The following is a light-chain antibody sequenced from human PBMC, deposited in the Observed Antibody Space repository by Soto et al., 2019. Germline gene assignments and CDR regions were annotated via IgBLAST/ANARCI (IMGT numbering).Light chain of an antibody. CDR3: QDYGTSAPWT. Sequence: EIVLTQSPATLSLSPGERATLSCRASQSVSSYLAWYQQKPGQAPRLLIYRGSSRATGIPDRFSGRGSGTDFTLTSSRLEPEDFAVYYCQDYGTSAPWTFGQGTKVEIK. J-gene: IGKJ1*01. V-gene: IGKV3-20*01. CDR1: QSVSSY. CDR2: RGS.